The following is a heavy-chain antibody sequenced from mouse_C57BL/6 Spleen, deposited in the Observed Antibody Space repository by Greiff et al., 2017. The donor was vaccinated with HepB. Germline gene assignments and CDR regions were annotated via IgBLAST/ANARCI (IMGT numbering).Heavy chain of an antibody. CDR2: INPSNGGT. D-gene: IGHD1-1*01. CDR1: GYTFTSYW. Sequence: VQLQQPGTELVKPGASVKLSCKASGYTFTSYWMHWVKPRPGQGLEWIGNINPSNGGTNYNEKFKSKATLTVDKSSSTAYMQLSSLTSEDSAVYYCARFIYYYGSSSGYFDYWGQGTTLTVSS. J-gene: IGHJ2*01. V-gene: IGHV1-53*01. CDR3: ARFIYYYGSSSGYFDY.